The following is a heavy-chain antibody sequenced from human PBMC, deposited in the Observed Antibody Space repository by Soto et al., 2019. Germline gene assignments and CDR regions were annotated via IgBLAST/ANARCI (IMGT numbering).Heavy chain of an antibody. D-gene: IGHD2-21*02. CDR1: GDSISVGGYY. V-gene: IGHV4-31*03. J-gene: IGHJ5*02. CDR2: IYYTGTT. Sequence: QVQLQESGPGLVEPSQTLSLTCTVSGDSISVGGYYWSWIRQRPGKGLVWLGYIYYTGTTYYNPSLKSRLTISVDTSRNQFSLKLRSLTAADTAVYYCAKDPSPQPTAVVTPGWFDPWGQGTLVTVSS. CDR3: AKDPSPQPTAVVTPGWFDP.